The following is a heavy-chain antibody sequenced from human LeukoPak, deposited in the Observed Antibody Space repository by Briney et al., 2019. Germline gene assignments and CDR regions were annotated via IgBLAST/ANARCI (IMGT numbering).Heavy chain of an antibody. CDR3: ATVEMATKIAYYYYYGMDV. CDR2: IIPILGIA. V-gene: IGHV1-69*04. J-gene: IGHJ6*02. D-gene: IGHD5-24*01. Sequence: SVKVSCKASGGTFSSYAISWVRQAPGQGLEWMGRIIPILGIANYAQKFQGRVTITADKSTSTAYMELSSLRSEDTAVYYCATVEMATKIAYYYYYGMDVWAKGPRSPSP. CDR1: GGTFSSYA.